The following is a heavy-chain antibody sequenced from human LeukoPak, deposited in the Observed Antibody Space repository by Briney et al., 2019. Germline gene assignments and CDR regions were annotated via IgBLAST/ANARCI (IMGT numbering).Heavy chain of an antibody. CDR1: GYTFTYRY. V-gene: IGHV1-2*02. Sequence: ASVKVSCKASGYTFTYRYLHWVRQAPGQGLEWMGWVNPNSGGTNYAQKFQGRVTMTRDTSISTAYMELSRLRSDDTAVYYCARAYYYDSSGYYYFDYWGQGTLVTVSS. CDR2: VNPNSGGT. J-gene: IGHJ4*02. D-gene: IGHD3-22*01. CDR3: ARAYYYDSSGYYYFDY.